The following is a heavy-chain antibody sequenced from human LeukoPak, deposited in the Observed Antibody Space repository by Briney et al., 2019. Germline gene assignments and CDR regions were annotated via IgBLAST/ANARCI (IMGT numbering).Heavy chain of an antibody. D-gene: IGHD2-2*01. CDR2: IIPMSETP. Sequence: ASVKVSCKASGGTFSINAITWVRQAPGQGLEWMGGIIPMSETPKYTQKFQGRVAIATDESTNTAYMELSSLRSEDTAVYYCARDKNSGECVSNSCYGVWPLDIWGQGTTVTVSS. J-gene: IGHJ3*02. CDR3: ARDKNSGECVSNSCYGVWPLDI. CDR1: GGTFSINA. V-gene: IGHV1-69*05.